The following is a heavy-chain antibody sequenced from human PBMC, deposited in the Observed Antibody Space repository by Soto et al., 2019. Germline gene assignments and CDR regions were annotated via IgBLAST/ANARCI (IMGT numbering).Heavy chain of an antibody. CDR1: GFTLSSYA. J-gene: IGHJ6*02. D-gene: IGHD3-3*01. Sequence: PGGSLRLSCAASGFTLSSYAMHWVRQAPGKGLEWVAVISYDGSNKYYADSVKGRFTISRDNSKNTLYLQMNSLRAEDTAVYYCARDRSNYDFWSANTYYYYGMDVWGQGTTVTVSS. CDR3: ARDRSNYDFWSANTYYYYGMDV. CDR2: ISYDGSNK. V-gene: IGHV3-30-3*01.